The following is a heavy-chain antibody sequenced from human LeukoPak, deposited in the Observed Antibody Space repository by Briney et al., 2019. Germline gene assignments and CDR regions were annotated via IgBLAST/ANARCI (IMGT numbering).Heavy chain of an antibody. V-gene: IGHV3-74*01. CDR1: GFTFSTYW. CDR3: ARIVDTTIRGFV. Sequence: PGGSLRLSCAASGFTFSTYWMHWVRQAPGKGLVWVSRISSDGSITSYADSVKGRFTISRDNAKNSLYLQTNSLRAEDTAVYYCARIVDTTIRGFVWGQGTLVTVSS. CDR2: ISSDGSIT. J-gene: IGHJ4*02. D-gene: IGHD3-10*01.